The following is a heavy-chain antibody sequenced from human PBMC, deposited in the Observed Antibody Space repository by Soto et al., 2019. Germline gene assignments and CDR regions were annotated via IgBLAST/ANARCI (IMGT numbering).Heavy chain of an antibody. Sequence: QVTLKESGPVLVKPTETLTLTCTVSGFSLSNARMGVSWIRQPPGKALEWLAHIFSNDEKSYSTSLKSRLTISKDTSKSQVVLTMTNMDPVDTATYYCARIQTYYDFWSGRRVATIRYFDYWGQGTLVTVSS. CDR3: ARIQTYYDFWSGRRVATIRYFDY. D-gene: IGHD3-3*01. CDR1: GFSLSNARMG. J-gene: IGHJ4*02. V-gene: IGHV2-26*01. CDR2: IFSNDEK.